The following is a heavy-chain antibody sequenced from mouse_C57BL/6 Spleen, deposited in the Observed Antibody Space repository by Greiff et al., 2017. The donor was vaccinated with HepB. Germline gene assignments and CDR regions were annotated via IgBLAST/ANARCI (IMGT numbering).Heavy chain of an antibody. CDR1: GYAFTNYL. CDR2: INPGSGGT. Sequence: VQLQQPGAELVRPGTSVKVSCKASGYAFTNYLIEWVKQRPGQGLEWIGVINPGSGGTNYNEKFKGKATLTADKSSSTAYMQLSSLTSEDSAVYFCARGEFGDYWGQGTTLTVSS. J-gene: IGHJ2*01. V-gene: IGHV1-54*01. CDR3: ARGEFGDY.